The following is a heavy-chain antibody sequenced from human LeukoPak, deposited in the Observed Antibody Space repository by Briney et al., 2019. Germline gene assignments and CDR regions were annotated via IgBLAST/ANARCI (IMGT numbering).Heavy chain of an antibody. J-gene: IGHJ4*02. CDR3: ARVGSGYDYFDY. V-gene: IGHV4-4*07. Sequence: SETLSLTCTVSVGSISSYHWSWIRQPAGKGLEWIGRVHGSGNTKYNPLLMSRVTMSVDTSKNQFSLKLSSVTAADTAVYYCARVGSGYDYFDYWGQGALVTVSS. CDR2: VHGSGNT. CDR1: VGSISSYH. D-gene: IGHD5-12*01.